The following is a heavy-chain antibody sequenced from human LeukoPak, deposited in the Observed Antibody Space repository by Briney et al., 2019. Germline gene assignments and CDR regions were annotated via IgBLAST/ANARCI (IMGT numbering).Heavy chain of an antibody. Sequence: PGGSLRLSCTASGFIFGDYGMSWVRQAPGKGLEWVGFIRSKLYGGTTEYAASVKGRFTISRDNAKNSLYLQMNSLRAEDTAVYYCARDFVSLINYYYYYYMDVWGKGTTVTVSS. D-gene: IGHD3-22*01. CDR3: ARDFVSLINYYYYYYMDV. J-gene: IGHJ6*03. CDR2: IRSKLYGGTT. CDR1: GFIFGDYG. V-gene: IGHV3-49*04.